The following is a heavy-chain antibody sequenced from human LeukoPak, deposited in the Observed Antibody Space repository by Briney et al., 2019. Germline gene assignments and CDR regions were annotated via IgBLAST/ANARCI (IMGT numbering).Heavy chain of an antibody. CDR1: GYSISNGYY. D-gene: IGHD1-1*01. Sequence: PSETLSLTCTVSGYSISNGYYWGWIRQPPGKGLEWIGYIYYSGSTNYNPSLKSRVTISVDTSKNQFSLKLSSVTAADTAVYYCARHPSTGSRIFDYWGQGTLVTVSS. V-gene: IGHV4-59*08. CDR3: ARHPSTGSRIFDY. CDR2: IYYSGST. J-gene: IGHJ4*02.